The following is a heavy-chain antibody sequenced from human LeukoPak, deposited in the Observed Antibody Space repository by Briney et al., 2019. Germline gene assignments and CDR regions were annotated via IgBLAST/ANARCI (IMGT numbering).Heavy chain of an antibody. V-gene: IGHV3-7*01. Sequence: PGGSLRLSCAASGFTFSSYWMSWVRQAPGKGLEWVANIKQDGSEKYYVDSVKGRFTISRDNAKNSLYLQMDSLRAEDTAVYYCARAVTTSLLVYWGQGTLVTVSS. CDR3: ARAVTTSLLVY. CDR2: IKQDGSEK. J-gene: IGHJ4*02. D-gene: IGHD4-17*01. CDR1: GFTFSSYW.